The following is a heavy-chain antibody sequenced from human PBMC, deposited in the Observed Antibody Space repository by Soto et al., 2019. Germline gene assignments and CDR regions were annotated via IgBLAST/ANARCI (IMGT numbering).Heavy chain of an antibody. Sequence: SGGSLRLSCAASGFTLSNFWMSWVRQAPGKGLKWVSSIRCSGFSTFYASSVKVRFSISSDSSKNTLFLQMNSLIADDTAVYFCATFTFGRPFDXWGQESMVTAS. CDR2: IRCSGFST. D-gene: IGHD3-16*01. J-gene: IGHJ3*02. V-gene: IGHV3-23*01. CDR1: GFTLSNFW. CDR3: ATFTFGRPFDX.